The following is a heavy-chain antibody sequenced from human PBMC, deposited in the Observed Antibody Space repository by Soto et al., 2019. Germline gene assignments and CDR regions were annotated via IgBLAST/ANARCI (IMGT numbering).Heavy chain of an antibody. V-gene: IGHV3-23*01. D-gene: IGHD6-6*01. CDR3: AKGGRSSSGLDFDY. CDR1: GFTFSSYA. CDR2: ISGSGGDT. Sequence: EVQLLESGGGLVQPGGSLRLSCAASGFTFSSYAMNWVCQAPGKGLEWVSTISGSGGDTYYADSVKGRFSISRDNSKYTLSLQMDSLRAEDTAVYYCAKGGRSSSGLDFDYWGQGTLVTVSS. J-gene: IGHJ4*02.